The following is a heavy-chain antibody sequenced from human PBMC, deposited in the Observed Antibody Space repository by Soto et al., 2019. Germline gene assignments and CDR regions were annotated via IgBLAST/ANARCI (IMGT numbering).Heavy chain of an antibody. D-gene: IGHD2-21*01. V-gene: IGHV3-66*01. J-gene: IGHJ4*02. CDR3: ARAPATSDPSLWY. CDR2: IYSGGST. Sequence: EVQLVESGGGLVQPGGSLRLSCAVSGFTVSSNYMSWVRQAPGKGLEWVSIIYSGGSTYYADSVKGRFTISRDNSKNTLYLQMNSLRAEDTAVYYCARAPATSDPSLWYWGQGTLVTVSS. CDR1: GFTVSSNY.